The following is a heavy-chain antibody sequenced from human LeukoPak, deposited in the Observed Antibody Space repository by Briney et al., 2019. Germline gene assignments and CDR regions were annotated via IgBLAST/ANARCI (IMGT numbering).Heavy chain of an antibody. CDR2: IGWNSGSI. J-gene: IGHJ3*02. Sequence: GRSLRLSCAASGFTFDDYAMHWVRQAPGKGLEWVSGIGWNSGSIGYADSVKGRFTISRDNARNSLYLQMNGLRAEDTALYYCAKDTGRITIFGVVTTSAFDIWGQGTMVTVSS. V-gene: IGHV3-9*01. CDR1: GFTFDDYA. CDR3: AKDTGRITIFGVVTTSAFDI. D-gene: IGHD3-3*01.